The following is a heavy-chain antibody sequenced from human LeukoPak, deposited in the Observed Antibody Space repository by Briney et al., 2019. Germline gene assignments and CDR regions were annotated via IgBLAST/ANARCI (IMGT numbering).Heavy chain of an antibody. Sequence: GGSLRLSCAASGFTFSSYAMHWVRQAPGKGLEWVAVISYDGSSKYYADSVKGRFTISRDNSKNTLYLQMNSLRAEDTAVYYCARDLPNPMVRGVNYYYGMDVWGQGTTVTVSS. J-gene: IGHJ6*02. CDR2: ISYDGSSK. V-gene: IGHV3-30-3*01. D-gene: IGHD3-10*01. CDR3: ARDLPNPMVRGVNYYYGMDV. CDR1: GFTFSSYA.